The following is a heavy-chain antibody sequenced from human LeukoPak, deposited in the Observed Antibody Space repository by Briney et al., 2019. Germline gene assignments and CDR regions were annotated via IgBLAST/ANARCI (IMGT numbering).Heavy chain of an antibody. D-gene: IGHD6-19*01. J-gene: IGHJ5*02. V-gene: IGHV1-18*01. CDR3: ARDQIRKAVAANWFDP. Sequence: ASVTVSCKASGYTFTSYGISWVRQAPGQGLEWMGWISTYNGNTNYAQKLQDRVTMTTDTSTNTAYMELRNLRSDDTAVYYCARDQIRKAVAANWFDPWGQGTRVTVSS. CDR1: GYTFTSYG. CDR2: ISTYNGNT.